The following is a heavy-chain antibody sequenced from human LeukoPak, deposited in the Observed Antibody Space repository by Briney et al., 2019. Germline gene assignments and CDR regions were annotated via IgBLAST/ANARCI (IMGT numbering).Heavy chain of an antibody. J-gene: IGHJ6*03. D-gene: IGHD2-2*01. CDR3: ARGDIVVVPAANVSNYYYMDV. Sequence: SETLSLTCTVSGGSISSYYWSWIRQPAGKGLEWIGRIYTSGSTNYNPSLKSRVTISVDKSKNQFSLKLSSVTAADTAVYYCARGDIVVVPAANVSNYYYMDVWGKGTTVTVSS. CDR2: IYTSGST. CDR1: GGSISSYY. V-gene: IGHV4-4*07.